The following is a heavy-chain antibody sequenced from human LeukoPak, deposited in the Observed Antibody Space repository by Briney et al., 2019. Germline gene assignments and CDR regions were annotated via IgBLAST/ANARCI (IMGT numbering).Heavy chain of an antibody. J-gene: IGHJ3*02. CDR1: GYTFTSYD. CDR3: AREMADGLSPTEPRDAFDI. V-gene: IGHV1-8*02. Sequence: ASVKVSCKASGYTFTSYDINWVRQATGQGLEWMGWMNPNSGNTGYAQKFQGRVTMTRNTSISTAYMELSSLRSEDTAVYYCAREMADGLSPTEPRDAFDIWGQGTMVTVSS. CDR2: MNPNSGNT. D-gene: IGHD5-24*01.